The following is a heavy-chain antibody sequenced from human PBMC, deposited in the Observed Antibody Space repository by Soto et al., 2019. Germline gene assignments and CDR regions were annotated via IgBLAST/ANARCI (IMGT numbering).Heavy chain of an antibody. CDR1: GGCISSGCYY. V-gene: IGHV4-31*03. Sequence: SLSLTCTVCGGCISSGCYYWSWIRQHPGKGPEWIGYIYYSGSTYYNPSLKSRVTISVDTSKNQFSLKLSSVTAADTAVYYCAREGTRTYYYGMDVCGQRTTATVSS. CDR3: AREGTRTYYYGMDV. J-gene: IGHJ6*02. CDR2: IYYSGST. D-gene: IGHD1-1*01.